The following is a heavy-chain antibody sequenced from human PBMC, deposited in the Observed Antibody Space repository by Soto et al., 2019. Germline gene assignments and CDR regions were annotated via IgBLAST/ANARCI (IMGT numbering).Heavy chain of an antibody. D-gene: IGHD3-3*01. V-gene: IGHV3-23*01. CDR1: GFNFYNYA. J-gene: IGHJ5*02. CDR3: VKDLRANRGWFGP. CDR2: ISGDGTRT. Sequence: GGSLRLSCAASGFNFYNYAMTWVRQAPGKGLEWVSGISGDGTRTYYGDSVKGRFTISRDNSKNTVFLQMNSLRAEDTALYYFVKDLRANRGWFGPRGQGTRVTVSS.